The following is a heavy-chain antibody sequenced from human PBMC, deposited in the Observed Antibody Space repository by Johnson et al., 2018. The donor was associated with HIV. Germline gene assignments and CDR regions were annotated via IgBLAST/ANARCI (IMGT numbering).Heavy chain of an antibody. CDR2: IKSKTDGGTT. Sequence: VQLVESGGGLVQPGGSLRLSCAASGFTFSNAWMSWVRQAPGKGLEWVGSIKSKTDGGTTDYAAPVKGRFTISRDDSKNTLYLQMNSLKTEDTAVYYCTTVSVYYVSSVNYYPNAFVFWGQGTMVTVSS. CDR3: TTVSVYYVSSVNYYPNAFVF. V-gene: IGHV3-15*01. J-gene: IGHJ3*01. CDR1: GFTFSNAW. D-gene: IGHD3-22*01.